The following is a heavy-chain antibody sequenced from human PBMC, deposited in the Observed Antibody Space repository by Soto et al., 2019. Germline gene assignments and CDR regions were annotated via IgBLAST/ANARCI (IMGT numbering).Heavy chain of an antibody. CDR2: VSHDGRNT. V-gene: IGHV3-30*18. J-gene: IGHJ4*02. CDR3: AKGGRQWLVTADFNY. CDR1: GFTFSDYA. Sequence: VQLVESGGGVVQPGRSLRLSCAASGFTFSDYAMHWVRQAPGKGLEWVAVVSHDGRNTHYADSVKGRFTISRDSSKNTVSLEMTSVRAEDTAVYYGAKGGRQWLVTADFNYWGQGAVVTVSS. D-gene: IGHD6-19*01.